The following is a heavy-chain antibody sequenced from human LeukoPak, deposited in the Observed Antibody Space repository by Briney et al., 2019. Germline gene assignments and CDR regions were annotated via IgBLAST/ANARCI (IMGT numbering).Heavy chain of an antibody. CDR1: GGSISSGGYS. Sequence: SQTLSLTCAVSGGSISSGGYSWSRIRQPPGTGLEWIGYIYHSGSTYYNPSLKSQVTISVDRSKNQFSLKLSSVTAADTAVYYCARSSTSRKNYYYYGMDVWGQGTTVTVSS. CDR2: IYHSGST. V-gene: IGHV4-30-2*01. J-gene: IGHJ6*02. CDR3: ARSSTSRKNYYYYGMDV. D-gene: IGHD2-2*01.